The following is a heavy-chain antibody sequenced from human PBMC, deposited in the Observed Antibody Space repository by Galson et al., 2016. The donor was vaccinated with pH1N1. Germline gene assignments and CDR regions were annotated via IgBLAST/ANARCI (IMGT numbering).Heavy chain of an antibody. V-gene: IGHV1-46*01. Sequence: SVKVSCKASGYSFTRYYMHWVRQAPGQGLEWMGIINPSGGSTVYAEKFQARVTMTRDTSTSTVYLDLSRLKSEDTSVYYCTRDLGRRREFWGQGTLVTVSS. CDR1: GYSFTRYY. D-gene: IGHD1-26*01. CDR3: TRDLGRRREF. CDR2: INPSGGST. J-gene: IGHJ4*02.